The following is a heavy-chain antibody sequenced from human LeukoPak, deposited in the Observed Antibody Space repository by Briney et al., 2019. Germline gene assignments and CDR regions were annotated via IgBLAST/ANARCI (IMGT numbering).Heavy chain of an antibody. D-gene: IGHD5-12*01. Sequence: GGSLRLSCVVSGFSFSSSEMDWVRQAPGKGLEWVSYISSSSITLYADSVKGRFTISRDNARDSLYLQMNSLRAEDTAVYYCARSLSGYITDPFFDQWGQGALVTVSS. CDR1: GFSFSSSE. V-gene: IGHV3-48*03. CDR3: ARSLSGYITDPFFDQ. J-gene: IGHJ4*02. CDR2: ISSSSIT.